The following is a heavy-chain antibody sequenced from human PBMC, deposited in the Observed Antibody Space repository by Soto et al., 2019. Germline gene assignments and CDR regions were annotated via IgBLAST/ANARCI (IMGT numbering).Heavy chain of an antibody. CDR3: ARAEDSSSWYVWPYYFDY. CDR2: INSDGSST. Sequence: GGSLRLSCAASGFTFSSYWMHWVRQAPGKGLVWVSRINSDGSSTSYADSVKGRFTISRDNAKNTLYLQMDSLRAEDTAVYYCARAEDSSSWYVWPYYFDYWGQGTLVTVSS. D-gene: IGHD6-13*01. J-gene: IGHJ4*02. CDR1: GFTFSSYW. V-gene: IGHV3-74*01.